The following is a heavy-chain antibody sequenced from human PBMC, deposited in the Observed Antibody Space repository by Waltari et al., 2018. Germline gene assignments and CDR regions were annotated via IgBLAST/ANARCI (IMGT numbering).Heavy chain of an antibody. CDR3: ARELLAAGTNWFDP. Sequence: QVQLVQSGSELKKPGASVKVSCKASGYTFTRYAMNWVRQAPGQGLEWMGWINTNPGNPTYVQGFTGRFVFSLDTAVSTAYLQIRSLRAEDTAVYYCARELLAAGTNWFDPWGQGTLVTVSS. D-gene: IGHD6-13*01. J-gene: IGHJ5*02. V-gene: IGHV7-4-1*02. CDR1: GYTFTRYA. CDR2: INTNPGNP.